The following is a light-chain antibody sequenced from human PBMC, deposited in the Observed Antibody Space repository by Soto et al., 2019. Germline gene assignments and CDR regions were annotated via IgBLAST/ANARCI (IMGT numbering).Light chain of an antibody. V-gene: IGKV3-20*01. CDR2: DVS. Sequence: EIVLTQSPGTLSLSLGERATLSCRSSQSVSSNYLAWYQQKPDKAPMLVIYDVSGRATGIPDRFSGSGSGTDFTLTISRLEHEDFAVYYCQQYGSSPTFGQGTQVEIK. J-gene: IGKJ1*01. CDR3: QQYGSSPT. CDR1: QSVSSNY.